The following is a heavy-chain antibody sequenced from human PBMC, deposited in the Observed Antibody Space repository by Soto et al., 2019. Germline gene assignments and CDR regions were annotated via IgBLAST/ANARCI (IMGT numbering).Heavy chain of an antibody. D-gene: IGHD3-16*01. CDR2: INSDGTDA. V-gene: IGHV3-74*01. Sequence: EVQLVESGGGLVQPGGSLRLSCAASGFTFSSYWMHWVRQAPGKGLVWVSHINSDGTDASYAGSVKGRFTISRDSAKDTLYLQMNSLSVADTAVYYCARAGGGFDYWGRGTLVTVSS. J-gene: IGHJ4*02. CDR3: ARAGGGFDY. CDR1: GFTFSSYW.